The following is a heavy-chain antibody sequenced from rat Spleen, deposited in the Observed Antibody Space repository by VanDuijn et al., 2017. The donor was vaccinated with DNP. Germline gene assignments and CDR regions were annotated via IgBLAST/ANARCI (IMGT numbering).Heavy chain of an antibody. J-gene: IGHJ2*01. CDR1: GFSLTSYN. CDR2: IWTGGST. CDR3: VRGGYGSYGVDY. D-gene: IGHD1-3*01. V-gene: IGHV2-30*01. Sequence: QVQLKESGPGLVQPSQTLSLTCTVSGFSLTSYNVHWVRQPTGKGLEWMGIIWTGGSTDYSSTLKSRLSISRDTSKSQVFLTMNSLQTEDIATYYCVRGGYGSYGVDYWGQGVMVTVSS.